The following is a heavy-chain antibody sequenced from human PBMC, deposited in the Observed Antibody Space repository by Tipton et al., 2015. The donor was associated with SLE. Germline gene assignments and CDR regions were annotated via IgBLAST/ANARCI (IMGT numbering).Heavy chain of an antibody. D-gene: IGHD3-9*01. V-gene: IGHV4-59*12. CDR2: IYYSGST. CDR1: GGSISSYY. CDR3: ARDGYDILTGYYPSGWFDP. J-gene: IGHJ5*02. Sequence: TLSLTCTVSGGSISSYYWSWIRQPPGKGLEWIGHIYYSGSTNYNPPLKSRVTISVDTPKNQFSLKLSSVTAADTAVYYCARDGYDILTGYYPSGWFDPWGQGTLVTVPS.